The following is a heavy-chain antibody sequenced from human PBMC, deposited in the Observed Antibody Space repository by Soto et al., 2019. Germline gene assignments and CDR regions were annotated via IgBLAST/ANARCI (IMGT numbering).Heavy chain of an antibody. Sequence: GGSLRLSCAASGFIFSSYTMHWVRQAPGKGLEWVGVITYDGSNQYYADSVKGRFTISRDNSKNTLYLQMNSLRREDTAVYYCARDTGNDFWSGLTPFDPWGQGTLVTVSS. CDR2: ITYDGSNQ. D-gene: IGHD3-3*01. CDR3: ARDTGNDFWSGLTPFDP. J-gene: IGHJ5*02. CDR1: GFIFSSYT. V-gene: IGHV3-30-3*01.